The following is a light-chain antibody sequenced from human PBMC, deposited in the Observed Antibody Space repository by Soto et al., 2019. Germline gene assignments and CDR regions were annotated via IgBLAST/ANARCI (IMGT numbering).Light chain of an antibody. J-gene: IGKJ1*01. V-gene: IGKV3-20*01. CDR1: QTVRNNY. Sequence: EFVLTQSPGTLSLSPGERATLSCRASQTVRNNYLAWYQQKPGQAPKLLIYDASSRATGIPDRFSGGGSGTDFILTISRLEPEDFAVYYCHQFGYSPRTFGQGTKVE. CDR3: HQFGYSPRT. CDR2: DAS.